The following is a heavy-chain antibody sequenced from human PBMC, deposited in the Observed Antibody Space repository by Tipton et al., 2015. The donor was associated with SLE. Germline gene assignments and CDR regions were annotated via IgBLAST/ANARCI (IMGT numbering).Heavy chain of an antibody. V-gene: IGHV3-9*01. CDR3: AKDALVGATTFFDY. J-gene: IGHJ4*02. D-gene: IGHD1-26*01. Sequence: RSLRLSCAASGFTFDDYAMHWVRQAPGKGLEWVSGISWNSGSIGYADSVKGRFTISRDNSKNTLYLQMNSLRAEDTAVYYCAKDALVGATTFFDYWGQGTLVTVSS. CDR2: ISWNSGSI. CDR1: GFTFDDYA.